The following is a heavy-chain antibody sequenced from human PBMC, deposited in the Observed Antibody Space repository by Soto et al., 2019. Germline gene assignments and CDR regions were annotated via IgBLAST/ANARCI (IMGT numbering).Heavy chain of an antibody. D-gene: IGHD3-16*01. J-gene: IGHJ4*02. CDR1: GVNFRSYG. V-gene: IGHV3-23*01. CDR2: ISGSGGST. Sequence: GGSQRLSSAASGVNFRSYGMSWVRQAPGKGLEWVSAISGSGGSTQYADFVKGRFTVSRDNARTTLFLQMNGLRAEDTALYYCAKDLSWGQSDYWGRGTLVTVSS. CDR3: AKDLSWGQSDY.